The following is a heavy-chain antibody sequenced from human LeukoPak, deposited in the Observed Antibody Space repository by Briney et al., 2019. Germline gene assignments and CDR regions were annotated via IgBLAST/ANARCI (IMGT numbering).Heavy chain of an antibody. J-gene: IGHJ4*02. D-gene: IGHD2/OR15-2a*01. CDR2: ISGSGRTI. CDR3: ARDFKDSTYYNFDC. CDR1: GFSFSDYY. Sequence: GGSLRLSCAASGFSFSDYYMSWIRRAPGKGLGWVSYISGSGRTIYYADSVKGRFTISRDNAKNSLYLQMNSLRADDTAVYYCARDFKDSTYYNFDCWGQGTLVTVSS. V-gene: IGHV3-11*01.